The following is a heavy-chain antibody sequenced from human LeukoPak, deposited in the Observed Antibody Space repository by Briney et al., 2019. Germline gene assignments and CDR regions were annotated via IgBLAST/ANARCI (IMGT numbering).Heavy chain of an antibody. Sequence: PSETLSLTCTVSGGSISSSSCYWGWIRQPPGKGLEWIGSIYYSGSTYYNPSLKSRVTISVDTSKNQFSLKLSSVTAADTAVYYCGYGDYGAGHWGQGTLVTVSS. V-gene: IGHV4-39*01. CDR1: GGSISSSSCY. CDR2: IYYSGST. J-gene: IGHJ4*02. D-gene: IGHD4-17*01. CDR3: GYGDYGAGH.